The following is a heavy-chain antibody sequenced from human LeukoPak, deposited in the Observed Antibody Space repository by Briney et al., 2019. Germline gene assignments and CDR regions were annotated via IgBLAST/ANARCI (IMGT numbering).Heavy chain of an antibody. D-gene: IGHD3-3*01. CDR3: AREWSLTAFDY. V-gene: IGHV3-48*03. Sequence: GGSLRLSCAASGFTFSSYEMNWVRQAPGKGLEWVSYISSSGSTIYYADSVKGRFTISRDNSKNTLYLQMNSLRAEDTAVYYCAREWSLTAFDYWGQGTLVTVSS. J-gene: IGHJ4*02. CDR1: GFTFSSYE. CDR2: ISSSGSTI.